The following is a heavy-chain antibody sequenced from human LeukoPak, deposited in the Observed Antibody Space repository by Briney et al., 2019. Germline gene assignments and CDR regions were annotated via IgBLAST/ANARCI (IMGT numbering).Heavy chain of an antibody. V-gene: IGHV3-64*01. J-gene: IGHJ4*02. Sequence: GWSLRLSCAASGFTFSNYAMYWVRQAPGKGLEYVSAISSNGGSTYYANSVKGRFTISRDNSKNTLYLQMGSLRAEDMAVYYCARYRCSSTSCFVDYWGQGTLVTVSS. CDR1: GFTFSNYA. D-gene: IGHD2-2*01. CDR2: ISSNGGST. CDR3: ARYRCSSTSCFVDY.